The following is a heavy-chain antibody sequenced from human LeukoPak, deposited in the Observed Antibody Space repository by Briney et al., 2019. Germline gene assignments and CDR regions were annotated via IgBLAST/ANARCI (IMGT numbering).Heavy chain of an antibody. CDR3: ASAQNFWSGFISGSGAFDI. Sequence: GTLSLTCAVSGASINSSNWWSWVRQAPGKGLVWVSRINTDGSSTSYADSVKGRFTISRDNAKNTLYLQMNSLRAEDTAVYYCASAQNFWSGFISGSGAFDIWGQGTMVTVSS. J-gene: IGHJ3*02. CDR2: INTDGSST. V-gene: IGHV3-74*01. D-gene: IGHD3-3*01. CDR1: GASINSSNW.